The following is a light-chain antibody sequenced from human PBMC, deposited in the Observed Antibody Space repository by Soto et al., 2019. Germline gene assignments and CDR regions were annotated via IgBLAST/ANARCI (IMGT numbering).Light chain of an antibody. CDR2: GNS. CDR1: SSNIGAGYD. V-gene: IGLV1-40*01. CDR3: QSYDTSLSGSV. Sequence: QPVLTQPPSVSGAPGQRVTISCTGSSSNIGAGYDVHWYQQLPGTAPKLLISGNSNRPSGVPDRFSGSKSGTSASLAITGLQAEDEADYYSQSYDTSLSGSVFGGGTKLTVL. J-gene: IGLJ2*01.